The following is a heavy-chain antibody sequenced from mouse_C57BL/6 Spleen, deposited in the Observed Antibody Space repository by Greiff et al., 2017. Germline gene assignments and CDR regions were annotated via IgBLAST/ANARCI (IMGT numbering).Heavy chain of an antibody. J-gene: IGHJ1*03. V-gene: IGHV1-15*01. D-gene: IGHD1-1*01. Sequence: VQLQESGAELVSPGASVPMSCKASGYTFTDSEMHWVKQTPVHGLEWIGAIAPETGGPAYNQKFKGTAILTAEQSSSTAYMVLRSLTSYDSAVYYCTRGAVVAPSTRYFDVWGTGTTVTVSS. CDR3: TRGAVVAPSTRYFDV. CDR2: IAPETGGP. CDR1: GYTFTDSE.